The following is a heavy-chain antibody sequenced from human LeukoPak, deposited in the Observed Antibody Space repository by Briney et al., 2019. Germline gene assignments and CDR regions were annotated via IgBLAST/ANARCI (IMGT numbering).Heavy chain of an antibody. J-gene: IGHJ4*02. V-gene: IGHV3-23*01. D-gene: IGHD6-6*01. CDR3: AKAAQVAGRPNLGGHFDY. CDR1: GLTFGSYA. Sequence: GGSLRLSCAASGLTFGSYAMSWVRQAPGKGLEWVSSISTSGTSTYYADSVKGRFTISRDNNENTLYLQMNSLRAEDTAVYYCAKAAQVAGRPNLGGHFDYWGQGTLVTVSS. CDR2: ISTSGTST.